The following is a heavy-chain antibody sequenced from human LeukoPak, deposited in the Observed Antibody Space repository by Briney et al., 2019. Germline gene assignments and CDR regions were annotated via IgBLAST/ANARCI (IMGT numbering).Heavy chain of an antibody. D-gene: IGHD2-15*01. CDR3: ARAHRGGSNAFDI. Sequence: GGSLRLSCAASGFTVSSNYMRWVRQAAGKGLEWVSVIYSGGSTYYADSVKGLFTISRDNSKNTLYLQLTSLRAEDTAVYYCARAHRGGSNAFDIWRQGTMVTVSS. CDR1: GFTVSSNY. CDR2: IYSGGST. V-gene: IGHV3-53*01. J-gene: IGHJ3*02.